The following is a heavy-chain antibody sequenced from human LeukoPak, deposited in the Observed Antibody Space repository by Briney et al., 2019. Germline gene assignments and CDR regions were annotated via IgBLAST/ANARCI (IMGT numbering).Heavy chain of an antibody. CDR2: INHSGST. Sequence: SSETLSLTCAVYGGSFSGYYWSWIRQPPGKGLEWIGEINHSGSTNYNPSLKSRVTISVDTSKNQFSLKLSSVTAADTAVYYCARAGVVVVPAAIDYNWFDPWGQGTLVTVSS. D-gene: IGHD2-2*02. V-gene: IGHV4-34*01. CDR1: GGSFSGYY. CDR3: ARAGVVVVPAAIDYNWFDP. J-gene: IGHJ5*02.